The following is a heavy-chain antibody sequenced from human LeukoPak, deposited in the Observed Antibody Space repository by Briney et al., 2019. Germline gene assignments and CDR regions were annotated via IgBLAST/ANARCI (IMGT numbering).Heavy chain of an antibody. D-gene: IGHD5-12*01. V-gene: IGHV4-34*01. J-gene: IGHJ4*02. CDR1: GGSFSGYY. CDR3: ARQGRWLRGIFDY. Sequence: SETLSLTCAVYGGSFSGYYWSWIRQPPGKGLEWIGEINHSGSTNYNPSLKSRVTISVDTSKNQFSLKLSSVTAADTAVYYCARQGRWLRGIFDYWGQGTLVTVSS. CDR2: INHSGST.